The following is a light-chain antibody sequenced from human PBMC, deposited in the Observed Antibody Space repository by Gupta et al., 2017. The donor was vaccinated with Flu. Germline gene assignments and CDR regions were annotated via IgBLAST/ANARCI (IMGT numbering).Light chain of an antibody. V-gene: IGLV5-37*01. CDR3: GIWPSNAVV. CDR1: SYINVANYT. CDR2: YFSDFDK. J-gene: IGLJ2*01. Sequence: CTLPSYINVANYTRYWYQQKPGSPPRFLLYYFSDFDKGRGSGVPGRFSGSKDVSATTVILLIAGLQAEDEDYYFCGIWPSNAVVFGGGTKLTVL.